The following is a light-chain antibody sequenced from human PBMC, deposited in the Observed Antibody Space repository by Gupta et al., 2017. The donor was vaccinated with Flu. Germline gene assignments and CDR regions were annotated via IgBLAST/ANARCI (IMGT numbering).Light chain of an antibody. Sequence: SIPLSCTATSSCVAMWNRVSWCQQHPGKPPKLRRGEVTHRRSGISNRCSGSKSGKKALLNISVHQPDDEADYYCIAFTNRKTWVFGVGTKLIVL. V-gene: IGLV2-14*01. CDR1: SSCVAMWNR. CDR3: IAFTNRKTWV. CDR2: EVT. J-gene: IGLJ3*02.